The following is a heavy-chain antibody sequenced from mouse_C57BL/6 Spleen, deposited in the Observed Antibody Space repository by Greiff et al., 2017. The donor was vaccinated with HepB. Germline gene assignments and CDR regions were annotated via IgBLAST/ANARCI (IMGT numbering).Heavy chain of an antibody. CDR1: GYSFTDYN. CDR2: INPNYGTT. V-gene: IGHV1-39*01. D-gene: IGHD1-1*01. CDR3: ARERGYGSSPYAMDY. Sequence: EVKLMESGPELVKPGASVKISCKASGYSFTDYNMNWVKQSNGKSLEWIGVINPNYGTTSYNQKFKGKATLTVDQSSSTAYMQLNSLTSEDSAVYYCARERGYGSSPYAMDYWGQGTSVTVSS. J-gene: IGHJ4*01.